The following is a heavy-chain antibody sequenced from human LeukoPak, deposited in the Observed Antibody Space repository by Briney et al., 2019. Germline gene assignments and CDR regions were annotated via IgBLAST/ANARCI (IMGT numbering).Heavy chain of an antibody. CDR1: GYTFTGYY. V-gene: IGHV1-2*02. CDR3: ARDNIAAAGTGGDY. CDR2: INPNSGGT. D-gene: IGHD6-13*01. Sequence: ASVKVSCKASGYTFTGYYMHWVRQAPEQGLEWMGWINPNSGGTNYAQKFQGRVTMTRDTSISTAYMELSRLRSDDTAVYYCARDNIAAAGTGGDYWGQGTLVTVSS. J-gene: IGHJ4*02.